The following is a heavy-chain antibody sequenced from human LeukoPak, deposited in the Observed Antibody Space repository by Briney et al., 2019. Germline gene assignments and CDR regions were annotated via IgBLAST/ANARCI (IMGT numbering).Heavy chain of an antibody. CDR3: ATETTGRHYDY. Sequence: GGSLRLSCTASGLTFSTSGFNWVRQAPGEGLEWVASIGPTGADRYHADPIKGRFTISRDNANTFLYLQMNSLRAEDTAVYYCATETTGRHYDYWGQGTPLTVSS. V-gene: IGHV3-21*06. D-gene: IGHD1-14*01. CDR1: GLTFSTSG. CDR2: IGPTGADR. J-gene: IGHJ4*02.